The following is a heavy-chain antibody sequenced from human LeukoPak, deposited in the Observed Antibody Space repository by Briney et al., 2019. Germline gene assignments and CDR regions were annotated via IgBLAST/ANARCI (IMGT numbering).Heavy chain of an antibody. CDR2: ISSSGTYI. CDR3: AIQLWLLSSFDY. J-gene: IGHJ4*02. CDR1: GFTFSRFS. V-gene: IGHV3-21*01. D-gene: IGHD5-18*01. Sequence: GGSLRLSCAASGFTFSRFSMNWVRQAPGKGLEWVSSISSSGTYIYYADSVKGRFTISRDSAKNSLYLQMNSLRAEDTAVYYCAIQLWLLSSFDYWGQGTLVTVSS.